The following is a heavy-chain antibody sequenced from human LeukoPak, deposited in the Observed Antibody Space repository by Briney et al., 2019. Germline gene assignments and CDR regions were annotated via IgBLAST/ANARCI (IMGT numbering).Heavy chain of an antibody. Sequence: PSETLSLTCTVSGSSISSYYWSWIRQPPGKGLEWIGYIYYSGSTNYNPSLKSRVTISVDTSKNQFSLKLSSVTAADTAVYYCASQYVARDDAFDIWGQGTMVTVSS. J-gene: IGHJ3*02. CDR3: ASQYVARDDAFDI. CDR1: GSSISSYY. V-gene: IGHV4-59*01. D-gene: IGHD2-15*01. CDR2: IYYSGST.